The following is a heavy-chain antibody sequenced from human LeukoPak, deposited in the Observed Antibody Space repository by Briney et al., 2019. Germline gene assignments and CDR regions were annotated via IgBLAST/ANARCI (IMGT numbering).Heavy chain of an antibody. CDR2: ISSTSSYI. V-gene: IGHV3-21*01. CDR3: ARGQSRYFDWYLGFFDY. J-gene: IGHJ4*02. CDR1: GLTFSSY. Sequence: GGSLTLSCAASGLTFSSYMNWVRQAPGKGLEWVSSISSTSSYIYYADSMKGRFTISRDNAKNSLYLQMNSLRADDTAVYYCARGQSRYFDWYLGFFDYWGQGTLVTVSS. D-gene: IGHD3-9*01.